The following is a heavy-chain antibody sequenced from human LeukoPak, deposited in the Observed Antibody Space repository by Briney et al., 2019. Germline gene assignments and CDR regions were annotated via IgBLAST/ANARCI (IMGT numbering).Heavy chain of an antibody. CDR3: ARGRYLTTLGGAAAGFLDY. CDR2: INHSGST. D-gene: IGHD6-13*01. V-gene: IGHV4-34*01. Sequence: SSETLSLTCGVYGGSFSGYYWNWIRQSPGKGLEWIGEINHSGSTNYNPSLKSRATMSVDTSQKQFSLRLTSVTAADTAVYYCARGRYLTTLGGAAAGFLDYWGQGTLVTVSS. J-gene: IGHJ4*02. CDR1: GGSFSGYY.